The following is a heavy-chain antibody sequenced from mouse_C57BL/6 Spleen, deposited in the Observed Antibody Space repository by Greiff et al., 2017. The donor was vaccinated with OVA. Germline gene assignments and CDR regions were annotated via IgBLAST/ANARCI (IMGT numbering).Heavy chain of an antibody. CDR2: IDPETGGT. Sequence: VQRVESGAELVRPGASVTLSCKASGYTFTDYEMHWVKQTPVHGLEWIGAIDPETGGTAYNQKFKGKAILTADKSSSTAYMELRSLTSEDSAVYYCTRGEGAYWGQGTLVTVSA. V-gene: IGHV1-15*01. CDR1: GYTFTDYE. J-gene: IGHJ3*01. CDR3: TRGEGAY.